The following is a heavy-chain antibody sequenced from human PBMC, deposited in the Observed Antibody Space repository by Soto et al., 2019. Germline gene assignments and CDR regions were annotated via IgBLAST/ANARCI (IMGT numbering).Heavy chain of an antibody. V-gene: IGHV3-66*01. D-gene: IGHD2-21*01. CDR2: IYSGGST. CDR3: ASSGGGNLDY. Sequence: EVQLVESGGGLVQPGRSLRLSCAASGFTFDDYAMHWVRQAPGKGLEWVSVIYSGGSTYYADSVKGRFTISRDNSKNTLYLQMNSLRAEDTAVYYCASSGGGNLDYWGQGTLVTVSS. CDR1: GFTFDDYA. J-gene: IGHJ4*02.